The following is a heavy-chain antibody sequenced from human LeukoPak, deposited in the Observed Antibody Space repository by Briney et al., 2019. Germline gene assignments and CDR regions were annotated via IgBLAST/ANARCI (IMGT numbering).Heavy chain of an antibody. J-gene: IGHJ4*02. V-gene: IGHV3-33*01. D-gene: IGHD1-26*01. Sequence: GGSLRLSCAASGFTFSSYGMHWVRQAPGKGLEWVAVIWYDGSNKYYADSVKGRFTISRDNSKNTLYLQMNSLRAEDTAVYYCASFGTVAPPWGDYWGQGTLVTVSS. CDR1: GFTFSSYG. CDR2: IWYDGSNK. CDR3: ASFGTVAPPWGDY.